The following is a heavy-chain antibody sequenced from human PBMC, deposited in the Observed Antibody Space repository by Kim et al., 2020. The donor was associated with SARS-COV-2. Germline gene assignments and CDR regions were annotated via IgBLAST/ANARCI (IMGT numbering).Heavy chain of an antibody. CDR3: ARGPGYSSSWYGARNWFDP. D-gene: IGHD6-13*01. CDR1: GGSFSGYY. CDR2: INHSGST. V-gene: IGHV4-34*01. J-gene: IGHJ5*02. Sequence: SETLSLTCAVYGGSFSGYYWSWIRQPPGKGLEWIGEINHSGSTNYNPSLKSRVTISVDTSKNQFSLKLSSVTAADTAVYYYARGPGYSSSWYGARNWFDPWGQVTPVPVPS.